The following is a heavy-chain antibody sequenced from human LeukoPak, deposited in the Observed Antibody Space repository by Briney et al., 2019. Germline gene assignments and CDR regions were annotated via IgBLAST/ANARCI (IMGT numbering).Heavy chain of an antibody. V-gene: IGHV4-59*01. D-gene: IGHD2-2*01. J-gene: IGHJ4*02. CDR2: IYYSGST. CDR1: GGSISSYY. Sequence: SETLSLTCTVSGGSISSYYWSWIRQPPGKGLEWIGYIYYSGSTNYNPSLKSRVTISVDTSKNQFSLKLSSVTAADTAVYYCASSPQGVPAAMGWGQGTLVTVSS. CDR3: ASSPQGVPAAMG.